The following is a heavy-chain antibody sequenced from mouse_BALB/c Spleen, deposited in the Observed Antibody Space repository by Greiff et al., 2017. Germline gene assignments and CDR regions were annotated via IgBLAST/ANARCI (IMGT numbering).Heavy chain of an antibody. D-gene: IGHD1-1*02. Sequence: QVQLQQSGAELVRPGTSVKVSCKASGYTFTSYWMHWVKQRPGQGLEWIGYINPSTGYTEYNQKFKDKATLTADKSSSTAYMQLSSLTSEDSAVYYCARGGLWEYYWGQGTTLTVSS. CDR1: GYTFTSYW. CDR3: ARGGLWEYY. CDR2: INPSTGYT. J-gene: IGHJ2*01. V-gene: IGHV1-4*01.